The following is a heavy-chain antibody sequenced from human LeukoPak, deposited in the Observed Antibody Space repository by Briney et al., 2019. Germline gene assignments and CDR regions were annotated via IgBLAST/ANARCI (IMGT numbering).Heavy chain of an antibody. D-gene: IGHD2-2*01. CDR3: ARSLKLGYCSSTSCSNWFDP. CDR1: GYTLTELS. J-gene: IGHJ5*02. Sequence: GASVKVSCKVSGYTLTELSMHWVRQAPGKGLEWMGGFDPEDAETIYAQKFQGRVTMTEDTSTDTAYMELSSLRSEDTAVYYCARSLKLGYCSSTSCSNWFDPWGQGTLVTVSS. V-gene: IGHV1-24*01. CDR2: FDPEDAET.